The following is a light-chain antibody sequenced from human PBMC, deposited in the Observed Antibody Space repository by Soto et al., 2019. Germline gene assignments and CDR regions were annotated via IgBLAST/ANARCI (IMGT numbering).Light chain of an antibody. CDR2: AAS. V-gene: IGKV1-6*01. Sequence: AIQVTQSPASLSASVGDRVTISCRASQGIRNDLTWYQQKPGNAPKFLIYAASTSETGFPARFSGSGSGTDFTLAISSLQPEDFATYYCLQYINYPWTFGQGTKVDIK. CDR1: QGIRND. J-gene: IGKJ1*01. CDR3: LQYINYPWT.